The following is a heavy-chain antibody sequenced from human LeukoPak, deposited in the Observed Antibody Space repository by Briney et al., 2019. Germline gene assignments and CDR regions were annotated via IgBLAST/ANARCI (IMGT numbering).Heavy chain of an antibody. Sequence: GGSLRLSCAASGFTFSSYSMNWVRQAPGKGLEWVSSISSSSSYIYYADSVKGRFTISRDNAKNSLYLQMNSLRAEDTAMYYCARDNYGDWNYFDYWGQGTLVTVSS. CDR2: ISSSSSYI. V-gene: IGHV3-21*01. J-gene: IGHJ4*02. D-gene: IGHD4-17*01. CDR3: ARDNYGDWNYFDY. CDR1: GFTFSSYS.